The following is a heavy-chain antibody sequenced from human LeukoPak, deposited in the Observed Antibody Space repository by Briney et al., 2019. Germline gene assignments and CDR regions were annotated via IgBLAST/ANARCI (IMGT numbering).Heavy chain of an antibody. V-gene: IGHV1-46*01. CDR2: VNPSGGST. CDR3: ARDLVIAYGDHRTFAY. D-gene: IGHD4-17*01. CDR1: GYTFTSYY. J-gene: IGHJ4*02. Sequence: GASVKVSCKASGYTFTSYYMHWVRQAPGQGLEWMGVVNPSGGSTSYAQKFQGRVTMTRDTSTDTVYMQLSSLSSEDTAVYYCARDLVIAYGDHRTFAYWGQGTLVTVSP.